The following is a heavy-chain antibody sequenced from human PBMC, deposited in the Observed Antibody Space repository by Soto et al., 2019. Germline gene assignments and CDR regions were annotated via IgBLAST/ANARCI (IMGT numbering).Heavy chain of an antibody. CDR1: GYTFPTYA. D-gene: IGHD6-19*01. Sequence: ASVKVSCKASGYTFPTYAIHWLRQAPGQRLEWMGWINAGNGNTKYSQKFQGRVTITRDTSASTAYMELNSLRSEDTAVYFCARGASSGWPLDYWGQGTQVTSPQ. J-gene: IGHJ4*02. V-gene: IGHV1-3*01. CDR2: INAGNGNT. CDR3: ARGASSGWPLDY.